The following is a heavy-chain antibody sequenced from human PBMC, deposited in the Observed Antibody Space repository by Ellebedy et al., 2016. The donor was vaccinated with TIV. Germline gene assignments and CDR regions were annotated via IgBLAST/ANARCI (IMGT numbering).Heavy chain of an antibody. CDR1: GFIFSNYN. Sequence: GESLKISCEASGFIFSNYNMNWIRQSPGKGLEWFSSFRSTGSDKYYAASVKGRFPIARDNPQNTLFLQMNSLRVEDTAVYYCARGWSTPDSWGQGTLVIVSS. D-gene: IGHD2-15*01. CDR3: ARGWSTPDS. J-gene: IGHJ4*02. CDR2: FRSTGSDK. V-gene: IGHV3-21*06.